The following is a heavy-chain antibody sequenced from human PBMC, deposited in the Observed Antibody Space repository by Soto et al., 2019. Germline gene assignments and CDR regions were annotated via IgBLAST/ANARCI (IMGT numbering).Heavy chain of an antibody. D-gene: IGHD3-22*01. V-gene: IGHV1-58*01. Sequence: ASVKVSCKASGFTFTSSAVQWVRQARGQRLEWIGWIVVGSGNTNYAQKFQERVTITRDMSTSTAYMELSSLRSEDTAVYYCAAPNYYDSSGYYSNDAFDIWGQGTMVTVSS. CDR1: GFTFTSSA. J-gene: IGHJ3*02. CDR3: AAPNYYDSSGYYSNDAFDI. CDR2: IVVGSGNT.